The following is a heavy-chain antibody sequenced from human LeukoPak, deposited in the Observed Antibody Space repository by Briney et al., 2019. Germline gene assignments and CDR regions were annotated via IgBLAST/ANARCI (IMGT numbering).Heavy chain of an antibody. J-gene: IGHJ4*02. D-gene: IGHD2-2*01. V-gene: IGHV1-69*05. CDR1: GGTFSSYA. CDR2: IIPIFGTA. Sequence: GASVKVSCKASGGTFSSYAISWVRQAPGQGLEWMGRIIPIFGTANYAQKFQGRVTITTDESTSTAYMELSSLRSEDTAVYYCARGGSSDFDYWGQGTLVTVSS. CDR3: ARGGSSDFDY.